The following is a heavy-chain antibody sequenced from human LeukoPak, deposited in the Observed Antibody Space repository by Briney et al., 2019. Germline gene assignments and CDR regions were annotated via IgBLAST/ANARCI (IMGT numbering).Heavy chain of an antibody. CDR3: ATICSTSCSWFDP. CDR2: IYYSGST. D-gene: IGHD2-2*01. CDR1: GGSISSYY. V-gene: IGHV4-59*01. Sequence: SETLSLTCTVSGGSISSYYWSWIRQPPGKGLEWIGYIYYSGSTNYNPSLKSRVTISVDTSKNQFSLKLSSVTAADTVVYYCATICSTSCSWFDPWGQGTLVTVSS. J-gene: IGHJ5*02.